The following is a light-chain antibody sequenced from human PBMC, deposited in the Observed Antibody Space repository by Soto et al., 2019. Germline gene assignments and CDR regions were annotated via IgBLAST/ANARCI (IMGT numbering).Light chain of an antibody. Sequence: DIQMTQSPSTLSASVGDRVTITCRASQSISSWLAWYQQKPGKAPNLLIYAGSSLESGVPSRFSGSGSGTEFPLTISSLQPDDFATYYCQQYNSYSRTF. CDR2: AGS. CDR1: QSISSW. V-gene: IGKV1-5*01. J-gene: IGKJ1*01. CDR3: QQYNSYSRT.